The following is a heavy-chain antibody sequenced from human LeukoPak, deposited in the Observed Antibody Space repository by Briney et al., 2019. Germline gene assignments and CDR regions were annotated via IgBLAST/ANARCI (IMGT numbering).Heavy chain of an antibody. CDR1: GFSLRTTGVG. CDR2: TYWNNDK. J-gene: IGHJ4*02. CDR3: AHKGRGSGSYTM. Sequence: SGPTLVKPTQTLTLTCTFSGFSLRTTGVGVAWIRQPPGKALEWLAVTYWNNDKSYSPSLKSRLTITKDTSKNQVVLIMTNMDPVDRGTYYCAHKGRGSGSYTMWGQGALVTVSS. D-gene: IGHD3-10*01. V-gene: IGHV2-5*01.